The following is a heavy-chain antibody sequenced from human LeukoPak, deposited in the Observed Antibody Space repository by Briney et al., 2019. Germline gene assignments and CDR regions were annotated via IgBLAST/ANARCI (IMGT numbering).Heavy chain of an antibody. Sequence: QPGGSLRLSCAASGFTFSSYAMSWVRQTPGKGLEWVSAISGSGGSTYYADSVKGRFTISRDNSKNTLYLQMNSLRAEDTAVYYCAKSQEGSYYYDASGRWGQGTLVTVSS. CDR1: GFTFSSYA. CDR2: ISGSGGST. CDR3: AKSQEGSYYYDASGR. V-gene: IGHV3-23*01. J-gene: IGHJ4*02. D-gene: IGHD3-22*01.